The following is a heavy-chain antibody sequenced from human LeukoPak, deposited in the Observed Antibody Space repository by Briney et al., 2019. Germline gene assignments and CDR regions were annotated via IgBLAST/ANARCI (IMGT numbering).Heavy chain of an antibody. CDR3: ARGGFTYGPATLGALDI. CDR2: ISADGRMT. Sequence: GGSLRLSCAASGFTFSNYWMHWVRQAPGKGLVWVSRISADGRMTDYEDSVKGRFTVSRDNAKNTLYLQMNRVRAEDTAVYYCARGGFTYGPATLGALDIWGQGTMVPVSS. CDR1: GFTFSNYW. V-gene: IGHV3-74*01. D-gene: IGHD5-18*01. J-gene: IGHJ3*02.